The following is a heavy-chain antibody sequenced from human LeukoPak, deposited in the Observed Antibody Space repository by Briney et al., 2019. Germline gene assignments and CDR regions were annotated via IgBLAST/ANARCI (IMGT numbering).Heavy chain of an antibody. Sequence: SETLSLTCTVSGGSISRYYWSWIRQPPGKGLELIGYTYYSGSTNYNPSLKSRVTISMDTSTNQFSLKLNSVTAADTAVYYCARNYDVLTGYYSYYYYYMDVWGKGTTVTVSS. V-gene: IGHV4-59*01. CDR1: GGSISRYY. J-gene: IGHJ6*03. CDR3: ARNYDVLTGYYSYYYYYMDV. CDR2: TYYSGST. D-gene: IGHD3-9*01.